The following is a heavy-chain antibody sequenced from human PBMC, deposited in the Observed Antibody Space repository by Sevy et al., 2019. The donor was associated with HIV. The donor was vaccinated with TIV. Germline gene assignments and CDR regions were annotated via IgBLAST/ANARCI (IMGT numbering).Heavy chain of an antibody. CDR1: GFTFSNYA. D-gene: IGHD4-17*01. CDR3: ARDGLYGGNFEYFQH. CDR2: ITGSSTTI. V-gene: IGHV3-23*01. Sequence: GGSLRLSCAASGFTFSNYALTWVRQAPGKGLDWVSSITGSSTTIYYADSVKGRFTFSRDNSNNTLYLHINSLRAEDTAVYYCARDGLYGGNFEYFQHWGQGTLVTVSS. J-gene: IGHJ1*01.